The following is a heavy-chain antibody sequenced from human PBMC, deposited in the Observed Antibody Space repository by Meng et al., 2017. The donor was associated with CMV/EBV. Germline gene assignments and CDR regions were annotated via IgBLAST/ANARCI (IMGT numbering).Heavy chain of an antibody. CDR2: IRYDGSNK. J-gene: IGHJ6*02. V-gene: IGHV3-30*02. Sequence: GEFLKIFCAASGFTLRSYGMHWVRQAPGKGLEGVAFIRYDGSNKYYADSVKGRFTISRDNSKNTLYLQMNSLRAEDTAVYYCAKDGPSITIFGVVITSRGDYYYGMDVWGQGTTVTVSS. CDR1: GFTLRSYG. CDR3: AKDGPSITIFGVVITSRGDYYYGMDV. D-gene: IGHD3-3*01.